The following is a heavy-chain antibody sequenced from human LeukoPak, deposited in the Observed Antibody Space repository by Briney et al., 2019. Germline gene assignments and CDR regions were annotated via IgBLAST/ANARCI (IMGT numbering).Heavy chain of an antibody. CDR1: GFAFSPYE. J-gene: IGHJ4*02. CDR3: AREGSYYFDC. V-gene: IGHV3-48*03. Sequence: GGSLRLSCAASGFAFSPYEMHWVRQAPGKGLEWVSYISSSGSTIYYADSVRGRFTISRDNAKNSLYLQMNGLRAEDTAVYYCAREGSYYFDCWGQGTLVTVSS. CDR2: ISSSGSTI.